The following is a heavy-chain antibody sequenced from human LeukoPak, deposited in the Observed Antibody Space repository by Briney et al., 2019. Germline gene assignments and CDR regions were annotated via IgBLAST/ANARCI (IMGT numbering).Heavy chain of an antibody. CDR3: TRVMGSGWYREGSQSTSDY. V-gene: IGHV3-23*01. Sequence: GGSLRLSCAASGFTFSSYAMSWVRQAPGKGLEWVSAISGSGSSTYYADSVKGRFTISRDNSKNTLYLQMNSLKTEDTAVYYCTRVMGSGWYREGSQSTSDYWGQGTLVTVSS. CDR1: GFTFSSYA. CDR2: ISGSGSST. D-gene: IGHD6-19*01. J-gene: IGHJ4*02.